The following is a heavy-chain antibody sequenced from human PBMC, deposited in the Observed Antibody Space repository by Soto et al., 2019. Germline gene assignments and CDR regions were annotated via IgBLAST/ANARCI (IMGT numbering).Heavy chain of an antibody. Sequence: GGSLRLSCAASGFTFNTYSMNWVRQAPGKGLEWVSSISGSGRDIYDADSVKGRFSVSRDNAKNTVYLQMNRLRAEDTAVYYCTRDMHYDFWNNYRGLLNWFDPWGQGTLVTVSS. V-gene: IGHV3-21*06. CDR3: TRDMHYDFWNNYRGLLNWFDP. D-gene: IGHD3-3*01. CDR2: ISGSGRDI. CDR1: GFTFNTYS. J-gene: IGHJ5*02.